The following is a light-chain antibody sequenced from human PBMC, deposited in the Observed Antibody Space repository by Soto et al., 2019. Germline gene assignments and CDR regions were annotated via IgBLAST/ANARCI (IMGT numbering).Light chain of an antibody. V-gene: IGKV3-15*01. CDR2: GAS. CDR3: QQDSSWPLT. J-gene: IGKJ4*01. Sequence: EIVMTQSPATLSVSPGERATLSCRASQSVSSNLAWYQQKPGQAPRLLIYGASTRATGIPARFSGSGSGTEFTLTISSLQSEHLGVYYCQQDSSWPLTFGGGTKVDIK. CDR1: QSVSSN.